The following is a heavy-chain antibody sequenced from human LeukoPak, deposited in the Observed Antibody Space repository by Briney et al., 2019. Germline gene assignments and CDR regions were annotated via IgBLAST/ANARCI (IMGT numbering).Heavy chain of an antibody. CDR2: INPSGGST. D-gene: IGHD6-13*01. CDR3: ARDLRGKGACAAFDI. Sequence: ASVKLSRTASGYTFTSYYMHWVRQAPGQGLEWMGIINPSGGSTSYAKKFQRRVTMTRDTSTSTVYMELSSLRSEDTAVYYCARDLRGKGACAAFDIWGQG. CDR1: GYTFTSYY. J-gene: IGHJ3*02. V-gene: IGHV1-46*01.